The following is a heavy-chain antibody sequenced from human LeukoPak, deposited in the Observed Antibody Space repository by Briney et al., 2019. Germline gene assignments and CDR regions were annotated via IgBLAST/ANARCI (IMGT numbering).Heavy chain of an antibody. CDR3: AKDTSIGKYCTNGVCSPFDY. CDR1: GFTFSSYA. D-gene: IGHD2-8*01. J-gene: IGHJ4*02. V-gene: IGHV3-23*01. CDR2: ISDSGDYT. Sequence: PGGSLRLSCAGCGFTFSSYAMRGVRQAPGQGLEWGSVISDSGDYTSYADSVRGRFTISRDNSRNTLYLQMISLRPEDTAVYYCAKDTSIGKYCTNGVCSPFDYWGQGTLVTVSS.